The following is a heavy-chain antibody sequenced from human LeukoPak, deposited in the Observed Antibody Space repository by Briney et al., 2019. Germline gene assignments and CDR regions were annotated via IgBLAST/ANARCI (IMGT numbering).Heavy chain of an antibody. V-gene: IGHV4-34*01. CDR3: ARGSSSSAEKYFDY. CDR1: GGSFSGYY. D-gene: IGHD6-6*01. Sequence: SETLSLTCAVYGGSFSGYYWSWIRQSPGKGLEWIAEIHYSGSASYNPSLKSRVTISVDTSKNQFSLKLSSVTAADTAVYYCARGSSSSAEKYFDYWGQGTLVTVSS. J-gene: IGHJ4*02. CDR2: IHYSGSA.